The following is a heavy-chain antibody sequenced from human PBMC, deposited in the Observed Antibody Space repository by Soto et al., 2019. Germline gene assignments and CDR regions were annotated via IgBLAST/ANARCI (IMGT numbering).Heavy chain of an antibody. D-gene: IGHD3-22*01. Sequence: ASVKVSCKASGYTFTSYAMHWVRQAPGQRLEWMGWINAGNGNTKYSQKFQGRVTITRDTSASTAYMELSSLRSEDTAVYYCASQDYYDSSGYYSFDYWGQGTLVTAPQ. V-gene: IGHV1-3*01. CDR3: ASQDYYDSSGYYSFDY. CDR2: INAGNGNT. CDR1: GYTFTSYA. J-gene: IGHJ4*02.